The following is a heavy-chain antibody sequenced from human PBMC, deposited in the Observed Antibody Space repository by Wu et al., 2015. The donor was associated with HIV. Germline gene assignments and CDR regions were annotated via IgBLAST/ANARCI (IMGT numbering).Heavy chain of an antibody. D-gene: IGHD1-26*01. CDR3: ARGFSGTPSGAPNYFDY. CDR2: IISIFGSS. Sequence: QVQLVQSGAEVKKPGSSVKVSCKTSGGTFSSYGVSWVRQAPGQGLEWMGGIISIFGSSNYARKFQDRLTIVADESTNTAYLELNNLRSDDTAVYFCARGFSGTPSGAPNYFDYWGQGTPVTVSS. V-gene: IGHV1-69*12. J-gene: IGHJ4*02. CDR1: GGTFSSYG.